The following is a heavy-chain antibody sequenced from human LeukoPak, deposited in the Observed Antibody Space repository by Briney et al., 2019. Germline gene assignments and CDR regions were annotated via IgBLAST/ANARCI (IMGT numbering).Heavy chain of an antibody. D-gene: IGHD3-22*01. CDR3: ARGPIYYYDSSGFDY. CDR2: ISGYNGNT. J-gene: IGHJ4*02. Sequence: ASVKVSCKSSAYKFTNYFITWVRQAPGQGLEWMGWISGYNGNTNYAQKFQGRVTITADKSTSTAYMELSSLRSEDTAVYYCARGPIYYYDSSGFDYWGQGTLVTVSS. CDR1: AYKFTNYF. V-gene: IGHV1-18*01.